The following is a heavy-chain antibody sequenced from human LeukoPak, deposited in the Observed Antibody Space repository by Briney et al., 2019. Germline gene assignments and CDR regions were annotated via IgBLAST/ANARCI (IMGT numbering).Heavy chain of an antibody. CDR3: AKDGSYYDFWSGYWSDY. CDR1: GFTFSSYA. V-gene: IGHV3-23*01. CDR2: ISGSGGST. D-gene: IGHD3-3*01. Sequence: GGSLRLSCAASGFTFSSYAMSWVRQAPGKGLEWVSAISGSGGSTYYADSVKGRFTISRDNSKNTLYLQMNSLRAEDTAVYYCAKDGSYYDFWSGYWSDYWGQGTLVTVSS. J-gene: IGHJ4*02.